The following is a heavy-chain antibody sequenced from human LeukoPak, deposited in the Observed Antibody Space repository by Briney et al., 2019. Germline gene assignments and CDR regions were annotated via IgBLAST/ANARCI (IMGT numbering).Heavy chain of an antibody. J-gene: IGHJ3*02. D-gene: IGHD2-2*01. CDR3: ARVVPAAAHAFDI. V-gene: IGHV3-21*01. CDR1: GFTFSSYS. Sequence: GGSLRLSCAAPGFTFSSYSMNWVRQAPGKGLEWVSSISSSSSYIYYADSVKGRFTISRDNAKNSLYLQMNSLRAEDTAVYYCARVVPAAAHAFDIWGRGTMVTVSS. CDR2: ISSSSSYI.